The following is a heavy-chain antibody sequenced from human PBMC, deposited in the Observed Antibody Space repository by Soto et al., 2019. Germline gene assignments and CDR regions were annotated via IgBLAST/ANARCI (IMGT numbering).Heavy chain of an antibody. D-gene: IGHD2-21*02. J-gene: IGHJ4*02. CDR3: AKEKRARPDCGGDCYQDY. CDR2: ISGSGGST. V-gene: IGHV3-23*01. CDR1: GFTFSSYA. Sequence: EVQLLESGGGLVQPGGSLRLSCAASGFTFSSYAMSWVRQAPGKGLEWVSAISGSGGSTYYADSVKGRFTISRDNSKNTLYLQMNSLRAEDTAVYYCAKEKRARPDCGGDCYQDYWGQGTLVTVSS.